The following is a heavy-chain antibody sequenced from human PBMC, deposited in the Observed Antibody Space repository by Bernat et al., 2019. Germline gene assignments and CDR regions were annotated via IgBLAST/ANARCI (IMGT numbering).Heavy chain of an antibody. CDR2: ISGSGGST. D-gene: IGHD2-2*01. CDR3: AKDRLGYCSSTSCYLDAFDI. Sequence: EVQLLESGGGLVQPGGSLRLSCAASGFTFSSYAMSWVRQAPGKGLEWVSAISGSGGSTYYADSVKGRFTMSRDNSKNALYLQMNSLRAEDTAVYYCAKDRLGYCSSTSCYLDAFDIWGQGTMVTVSS. V-gene: IGHV3-23*01. J-gene: IGHJ3*02. CDR1: GFTFSSYA.